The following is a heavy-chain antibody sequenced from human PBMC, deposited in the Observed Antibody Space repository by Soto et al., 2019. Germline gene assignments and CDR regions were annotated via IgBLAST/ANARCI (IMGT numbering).Heavy chain of an antibody. Sequence: SQTLSLTCAISGDSVSSNSAAWNWIRQSPSRGLEWLGRTYYRSKWYNDYAVSVKSRITINPDTSKNQFSLQLNSVTPEDTAVYYCASSPRGIVATILEYFDYWGQGTLVTVSS. D-gene: IGHD5-12*01. CDR3: ASSPRGIVATILEYFDY. V-gene: IGHV6-1*01. CDR1: GDSVSSNSAA. J-gene: IGHJ4*02. CDR2: TYYRSKWYN.